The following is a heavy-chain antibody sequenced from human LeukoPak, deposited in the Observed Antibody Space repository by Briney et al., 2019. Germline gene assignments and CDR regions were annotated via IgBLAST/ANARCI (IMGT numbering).Heavy chain of an antibody. CDR2: ITASGGST. V-gene: IGHV3-23*01. CDR1: GFTFSSYI. CDR3: AKGNNSRATSFDY. Sequence: PGGSLRLSCAASGFTFSSYIMSWVRQAPGKGLEWVSSITASGGSTYYADSVRGRFTISRDNSKNTLYVQLNSLRGEDTAVYYCAKGNNSRATSFDYWGREPWSPSPQ. J-gene: IGHJ4*02. D-gene: IGHD2/OR15-2a*01.